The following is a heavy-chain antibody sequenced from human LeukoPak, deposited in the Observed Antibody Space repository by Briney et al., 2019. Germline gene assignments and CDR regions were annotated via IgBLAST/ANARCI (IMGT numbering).Heavy chain of an antibody. Sequence: SETLSLTCTVSGGSIRSYYWSWIRQPPGKGLEWIGYVFYSGSTNYSPSLKSRVTISVDTSKNQFALRLNSVTAADTAVYFCARWGRIDGGGYYFDYWGQGTLVSVSS. J-gene: IGHJ4*02. V-gene: IGHV4-59*08. CDR2: VFYSGST. CDR3: ARWGRIDGGGYYFDY. D-gene: IGHD3-22*01. CDR1: GGSIRSYY.